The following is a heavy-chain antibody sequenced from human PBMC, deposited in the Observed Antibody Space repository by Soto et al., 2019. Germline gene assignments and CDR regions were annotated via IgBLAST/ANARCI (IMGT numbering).Heavy chain of an antibody. CDR3: TTAPLVGATTLDY. CDR1: GFTFSNAW. J-gene: IGHJ4*02. Sequence: PGGSLRLSCAASGFTFSNAWISWVRQAPGKGLEWVGRIKSKTDGGTTDYAAPVKGRFTNSRDDSKNTLYLQMNSLKTEYTAVYYCTTAPLVGATTLDYWGQGTLVTVSS. CDR2: IKSKTDGGTT. V-gene: IGHV3-15*01. D-gene: IGHD1-26*01.